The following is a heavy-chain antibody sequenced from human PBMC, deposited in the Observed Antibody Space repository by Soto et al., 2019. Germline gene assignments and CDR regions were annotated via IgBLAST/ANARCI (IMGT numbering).Heavy chain of an antibody. Sequence: ASVNVSCKASGYRFADYFIHWVRQAPGQGLEWMGWINANIGGTNYAQTFQGRVTMTRDTSITTAYMELTSLRSDDTAMYYCVRENWHYEYWGKGTMVNVSA. CDR3: VRENWHYEY. J-gene: IGHJ4*02. V-gene: IGHV1-2*02. CDR2: INANIGGT. CDR1: GYRFADYF. D-gene: IGHD1-7*01.